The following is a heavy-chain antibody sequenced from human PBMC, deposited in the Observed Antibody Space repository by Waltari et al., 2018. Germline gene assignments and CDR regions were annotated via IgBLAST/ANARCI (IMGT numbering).Heavy chain of an antibody. J-gene: IGHJ4*02. V-gene: IGHV4-59*11. Sequence: QVQLQESGPGLVKPSETLSLTCTVSGGSISSHYWSWIRQPPGKGLEWIGYIYYSGSSNYDPSLKSRVTISVDTSKNQFSLKLSSVTAADTAVYYCARSPREMATTPFDYWGQGTLVTVSS. CDR2: IYYSGSS. CDR3: ARSPREMATTPFDY. D-gene: IGHD5-12*01. CDR1: GGSISSHY.